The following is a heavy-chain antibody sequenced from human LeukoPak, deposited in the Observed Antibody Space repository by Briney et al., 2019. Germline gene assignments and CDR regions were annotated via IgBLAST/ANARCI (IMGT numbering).Heavy chain of an antibody. Sequence: ASVKVSCKASEGNFRNYGFHWVRQAPGQGLEWMGGMLPIFGTANYAQKFQGRVTITADESSNTASLDLSSLTSEDTAVYYCATDPNPYSSTSGYFDFWGQGTLVTVSS. CDR2: MLPIFGTA. D-gene: IGHD6-13*01. J-gene: IGHJ4*02. V-gene: IGHV1-69*01. CDR3: ATDPNPYSSTSGYFDF. CDR1: EGNFRNYG.